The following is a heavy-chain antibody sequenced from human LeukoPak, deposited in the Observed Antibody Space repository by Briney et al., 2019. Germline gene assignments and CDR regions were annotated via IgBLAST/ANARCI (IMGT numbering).Heavy chain of an antibody. J-gene: IGHJ5*02. V-gene: IGHV1-2*02. CDR1: GYAFTGYY. Sequence: ASVKVSCKASGYAFTGYYIHWVRQAPGQGLEWMGWINPNSGGTKYAQKFQGRVTMTRDASITTAYMGLSRLRSDDTAVYYCAKGRVVAGSKSLTYHWFDPWGQGTLVTVSS. CDR3: AKGRVVAGSKSLTYHWFDP. CDR2: INPNSGGT. D-gene: IGHD6-19*01.